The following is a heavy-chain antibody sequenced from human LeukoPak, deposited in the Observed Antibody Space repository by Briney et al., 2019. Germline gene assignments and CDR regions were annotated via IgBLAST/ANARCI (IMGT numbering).Heavy chain of an antibody. V-gene: IGHV3-7*01. CDR2: INQDGSEE. CDR1: GFTFSNYW. CDR3: TRGSGWYGD. D-gene: IGHD6-19*01. Sequence: GGSLRLSCATSGFTFSNYWMSWVRQAPGKGLEWVANINQDGSEEYFVDSVKGRFTISRDNAKNLLYMQMNSLRVEDTAVHYCTRGSGWYGDWGQGTLVTVSS. J-gene: IGHJ4*02.